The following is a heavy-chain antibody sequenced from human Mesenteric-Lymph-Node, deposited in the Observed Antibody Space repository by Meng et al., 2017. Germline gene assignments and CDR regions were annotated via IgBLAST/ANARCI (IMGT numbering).Heavy chain of an antibody. CDR1: GGSLSGAY. Sequence: QWGAELLKPSETLSLSCAVKGGSLSGAYWNWIRQPPGKGLEWIGEIIHGGSPSYNPSLKSRVTISIDTSKNQLSLMLSSVTAADTAVYYCARRPTGIDYWGQGTLVTVSS. CDR3: ARRPTGIDY. D-gene: IGHD2-8*02. J-gene: IGHJ4*02. CDR2: IIHGGSP. V-gene: IGHV4-34*12.